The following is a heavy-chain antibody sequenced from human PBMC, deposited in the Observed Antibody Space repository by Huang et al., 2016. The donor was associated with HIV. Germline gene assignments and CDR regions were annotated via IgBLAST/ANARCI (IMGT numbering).Heavy chain of an antibody. D-gene: IGHD3-22*01. CDR2: IRRKANSYET. J-gene: IGHJ4*02. V-gene: IGHV3-73*01. Sequence: EVQLVESGGGLVQPGGSLKLSCAASGFTFSGAAMHWVRQASGKGLDGGGRIRRKANSYETAYAASVKGRCTISRDESKNTAYLQMNSLKTEDTAVYYCTRLTMIGDGDYWGQGTLVTVSS. CDR1: GFTFSGAA. CDR3: TRLTMIGDGDY.